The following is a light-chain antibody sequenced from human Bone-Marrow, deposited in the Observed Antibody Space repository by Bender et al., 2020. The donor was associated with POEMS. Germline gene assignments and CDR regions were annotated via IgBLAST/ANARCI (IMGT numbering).Light chain of an antibody. Sequence: YVLTQAPSVSVAPGKTARITCGGNNIGSKAVHWYQQRPGRAPVLVVFDDSDWPSGIPERFSGSNSGDTATLTINNVEAGDEADYYCQVWDSSSKHVVFGGGTKLTVL. J-gene: IGLJ2*01. CDR1: NIGSKA. CDR2: DDS. CDR3: QVWDSSSKHVV. V-gene: IGLV3-21*03.